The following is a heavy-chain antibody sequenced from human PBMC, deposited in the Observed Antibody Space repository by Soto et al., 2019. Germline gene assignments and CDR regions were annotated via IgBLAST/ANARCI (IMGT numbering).Heavy chain of an antibody. V-gene: IGHV3-23*01. CDR2: ISGSGGST. D-gene: IGHD3-22*01. J-gene: IGHJ4*02. CDR1: GITFSSYA. Sequence: GGSLRLSXAASGITFSSYAMTWVRQAPGKGLQWVSGISGSGGSTYYADSVKGRFTISRDNSKNTLYLQMNSLRAEDTAVYYCVTYLYDSGCYSQTPDFDYWGQGTLVTVSS. CDR3: VTYLYDSGCYSQTPDFDY.